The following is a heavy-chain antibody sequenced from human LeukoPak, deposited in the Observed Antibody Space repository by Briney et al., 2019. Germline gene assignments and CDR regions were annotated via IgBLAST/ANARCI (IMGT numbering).Heavy chain of an antibody. D-gene: IGHD3-16*02. Sequence: ASVEVSCKVSGYTLTELSIHWVRQAPGKGLEWMGGEDGGPIYAQKFQGRVTMTEDTSTDTAYMDVNSLRSEDTAVYYCVSIDPDSWGQGTLVTVSS. J-gene: IGHJ4*02. V-gene: IGHV1-24*01. CDR1: GYTLTELS. CDR3: VSIDPDS. CDR2: EDGGP.